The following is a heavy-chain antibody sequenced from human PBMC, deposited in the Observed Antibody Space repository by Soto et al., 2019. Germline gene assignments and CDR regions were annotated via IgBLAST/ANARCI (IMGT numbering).Heavy chain of an antibody. V-gene: IGHV1-18*01. CDR3: ARDVPTVTTGGPGY. CDR1: GYTFTSYG. D-gene: IGHD4-17*01. Sequence: QVQLVQSGVEVEKPGASVKVSCKASGYTFTSYGVSWVRQAPGQGLEWMGWISAYNGNTNYAQKFQGRVTMTTDTSTSTAYMELRGLRSDDTAVYYCARDVPTVTTGGPGYWGQGTLVTVSS. CDR2: ISAYNGNT. J-gene: IGHJ4*02.